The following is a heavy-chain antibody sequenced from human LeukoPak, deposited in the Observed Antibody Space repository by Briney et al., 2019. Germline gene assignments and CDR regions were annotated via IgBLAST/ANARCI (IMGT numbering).Heavy chain of an antibody. V-gene: IGHV3-15*01. Sequence: GGSLRLSCAASGFTFSNAWMSWVRQAPGKGLEWVGRIKSKTDGGTTDYAAPVKGRFTISRDDSKNTLYLQMNSLKTEDTAVYYCTTDREKQLVHRWIYNWFDPWGQGTLVTVSS. CDR3: TTDREKQLVHRWIYNWFDP. J-gene: IGHJ5*02. CDR2: IKSKTDGGTT. CDR1: GFTFSNAW. D-gene: IGHD6-13*01.